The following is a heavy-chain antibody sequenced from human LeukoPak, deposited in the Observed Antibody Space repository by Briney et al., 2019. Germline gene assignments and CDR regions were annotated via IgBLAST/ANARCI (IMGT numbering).Heavy chain of an antibody. CDR3: AREARDKSRQWIGELSTRYYYYMDV. D-gene: IGHD3-10*01. CDR1: GGSMSSYY. CDR2: INTSGST. Sequence: SETLSLTCTVSGGSMSSYYWSWIRQPAGKGLEGVGRINTSGSTNYNPSLKSRVTMSVDTSNNQFSLKVRSVTAADTAVYYCAREARDKSRQWIGELSTRYYYYMDVWGKGTTVTISS. V-gene: IGHV4-4*07. J-gene: IGHJ6*03.